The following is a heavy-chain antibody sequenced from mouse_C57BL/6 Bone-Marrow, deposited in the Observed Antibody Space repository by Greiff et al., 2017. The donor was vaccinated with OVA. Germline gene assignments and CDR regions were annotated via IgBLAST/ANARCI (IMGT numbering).Heavy chain of an antibody. CDR3: ARHSPDPEGFDY. Sequence: EVQVVESGGDLVKPGGSLKLSCAASGFTFSSYGMSWVRQTPDKRLEWVATISSGGSYTYYPDSVKGRFTISRDNAKNTLYLQMSSLKSEDTAMYYCARHSPDPEGFDYWGRGTTLTVSS. CDR1: GFTFSSYG. V-gene: IGHV5-6*01. CDR2: ISSGGSYT. J-gene: IGHJ2*01.